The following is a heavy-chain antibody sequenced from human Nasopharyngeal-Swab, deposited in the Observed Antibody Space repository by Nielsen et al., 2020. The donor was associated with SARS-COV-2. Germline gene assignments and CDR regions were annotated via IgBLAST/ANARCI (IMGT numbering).Heavy chain of an antibody. D-gene: IGHD5-12*01. J-gene: IGHJ4*02. Sequence: GESLKISCAASGFTVSNHYMSWVRQAPGKGLEWVSVIYSGGSTNYADSVKGRFTISRDNSKNTLYLQMNSLRAEDTAVYYCANLPIVATSLDYWGQGTLVTVSS. V-gene: IGHV3-53*01. CDR1: GFTVSNHY. CDR3: ANLPIVATSLDY. CDR2: IYSGGST.